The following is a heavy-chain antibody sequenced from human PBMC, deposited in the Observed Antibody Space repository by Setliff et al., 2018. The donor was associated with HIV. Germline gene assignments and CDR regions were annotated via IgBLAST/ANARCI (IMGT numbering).Heavy chain of an antibody. J-gene: IGHJ4*02. Sequence: ASVKVSCKASGYTFPSFYVHWVRQAPGQGLEWMGIINPTSGNTTYAQNFQGRVTLTRDTSTGTFYMELSSLRSEDTAVYYCARDQKWRSHYYDSIVSSYYFDYWGQGTLVTVSS. CDR1: GYTFPSFY. CDR2: INPTSGNT. V-gene: IGHV1-46*01. CDR3: ARDQKWRSHYYDSIVSSYYFDY. D-gene: IGHD3-22*01.